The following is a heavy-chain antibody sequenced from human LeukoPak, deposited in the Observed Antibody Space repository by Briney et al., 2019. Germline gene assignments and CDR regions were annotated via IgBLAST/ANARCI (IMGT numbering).Heavy chain of an antibody. CDR3: ARDCSGGTCYLGVIDY. V-gene: IGHV4-4*07. CDR1: DGSISSSY. CDR2: IYMTGDT. Sequence: ASETLSLTCTVSDGSISSSYWSWIRQPAGKGLEWIGRIYMTGDTNYNPSLKSRVTMSVDTSKNQFFLELNSVTAADAAVYYCARDCSGGTCYLGVIDYWGQGTLVAVSS. J-gene: IGHJ4*02. D-gene: IGHD2-15*01.